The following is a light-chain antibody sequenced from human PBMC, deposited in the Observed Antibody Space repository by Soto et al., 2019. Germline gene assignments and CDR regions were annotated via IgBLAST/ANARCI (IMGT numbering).Light chain of an antibody. CDR1: QSISRN. V-gene: IGKV3-15*01. J-gene: IGKJ2*01. CDR2: DAS. Sequence: ETVMTQSPVILSVSPGERATLSCRASQSISRNLVWYQQKPGQAPRLLIYDASSRATGIPDRFTGSGSGTVFPLTISSLQSEDFAVYYCHQHNNCPRTFGQGTKVEIK. CDR3: HQHNNCPRT.